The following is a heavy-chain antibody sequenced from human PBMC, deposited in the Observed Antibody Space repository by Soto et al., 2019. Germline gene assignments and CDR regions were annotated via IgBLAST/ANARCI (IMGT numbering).Heavy chain of an antibody. CDR2: ISYDGSNK. CDR3: ARDKSPYSSGWHNRHFDY. D-gene: IGHD6-19*01. J-gene: IGHJ4*02. CDR1: GFTFSTYA. V-gene: IGHV3-30-3*01. Sequence: QVQLVESGGGVVQPGRSLRLSCAASGFTFSTYAMHWVRQAPGKGLEWVAVISYDGSNKYYADSVKGRFTISRHNSKNTLYPQMNSLRAEDTAVYYCARDKSPYSSGWHNRHFDYWGQGTLVTVSS.